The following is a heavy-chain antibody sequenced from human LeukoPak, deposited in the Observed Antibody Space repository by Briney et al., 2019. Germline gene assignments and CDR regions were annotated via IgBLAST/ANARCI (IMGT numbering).Heavy chain of an antibody. CDR3: ARDGTYDSSGYLDDAFDI. J-gene: IGHJ3*02. D-gene: IGHD3-22*01. CDR2: IIPIFGTA. CDR1: GYTFTSYG. Sequence: SVKVSCKASGYTFTSYGISWVRQAPGQGLEWMGGIIPIFGTANYAQKFQGRVTITADESTSTAYMELSSLRSEDTAVYCCARDGTYDSSGYLDDAFDIWGQGTMVTVSS. V-gene: IGHV1-69*13.